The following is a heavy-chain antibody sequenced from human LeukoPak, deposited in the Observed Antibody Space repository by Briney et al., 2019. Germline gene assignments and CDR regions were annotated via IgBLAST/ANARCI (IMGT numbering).Heavy chain of an antibody. CDR2: INPSGSTI. J-gene: IGHJ6*03. CDR1: GFTFSGYY. D-gene: IGHD2-2*01. V-gene: IGHV3-11*01. Sequence: GGSLRLSCEGSGFTFSGYYMSWIRQAPGKGLEWVSYINPSGSTIYYADSVKGRFTISRDNAKKSLDLQMYSLRAEATAVYYCARVRGSGFCSGSSCAKDPGYYYYMDVWGRGTTVTVSS. CDR3: ARVRGSGFCSGSSCAKDPGYYYYMDV.